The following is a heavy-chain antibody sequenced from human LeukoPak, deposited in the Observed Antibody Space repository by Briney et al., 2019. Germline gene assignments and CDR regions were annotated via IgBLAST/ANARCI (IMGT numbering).Heavy chain of an antibody. CDR3: ASIHDYGDYFDY. CDR1: GFTFSSYA. Sequence: GGSLRLSCAASGFTFSSYAMSWVRQAPGKGLEWVSAISGSGGSTYYADSVKGRFTISRDNSKNTLYLQMNSLRAEDTAVYYCASIHDYGDYFDYWGQGTLVTVSS. J-gene: IGHJ4*02. V-gene: IGHV3-23*01. D-gene: IGHD4-17*01. CDR2: ISGSGGST.